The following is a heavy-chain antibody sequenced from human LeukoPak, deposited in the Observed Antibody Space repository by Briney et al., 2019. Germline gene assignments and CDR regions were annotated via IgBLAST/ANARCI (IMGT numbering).Heavy chain of an antibody. J-gene: IGHJ4*02. D-gene: IGHD3-3*01. V-gene: IGHV1-69*04. Sequence: GASVKVSCKASGGTFSSYAIIWVRQAPGQGLEWMGRIIPILGIANYAQKFQGRVTITADKSTSTAYMELSSLRSEDTAVYYCARVTYYDFWSGPNHPYYFDYWGQGTLVTVSS. CDR3: ARVTYYDFWSGPNHPYYFDY. CDR2: IIPILGIA. CDR1: GGTFSSYA.